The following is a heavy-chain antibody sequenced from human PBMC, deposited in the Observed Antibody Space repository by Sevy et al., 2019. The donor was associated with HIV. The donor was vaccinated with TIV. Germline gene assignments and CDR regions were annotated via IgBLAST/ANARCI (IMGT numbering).Heavy chain of an antibody. CDR3: ARQTDYNNWFDP. J-gene: IGHJ5*02. CDR2: IIPIFGTA. D-gene: IGHD4-4*01. Sequence: ASVKVSCKASGGTFSSYAISWVRQAPGQGLEWMGGIIPIFGTANYAQKFQGRVTITADESTSTAYMELSSLRSEDTAVYYCARQTDYNNWFDPWGQGTLVTVSS. CDR1: GGTFSSYA. V-gene: IGHV1-69*13.